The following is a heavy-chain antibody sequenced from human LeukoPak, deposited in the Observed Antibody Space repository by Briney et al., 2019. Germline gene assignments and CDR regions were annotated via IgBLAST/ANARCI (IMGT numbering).Heavy chain of an antibody. J-gene: IGHJ4*02. CDR2: ITGSGDRT. V-gene: IGHV3-23*01. CDR3: AKGCSSTTCDRY. CDR1: GFAFSSSG. D-gene: IGHD2-2*01. Sequence: PGGSLRLSCAAFGFAFSSSGMNWVRQAPGKGLEWVSTITGSGDRTHYADSMKGRFTISRDNSKNTLYLQMKSLRAEDTAVYYCAKGCSSTTCDRYWGQGTLVTVSS.